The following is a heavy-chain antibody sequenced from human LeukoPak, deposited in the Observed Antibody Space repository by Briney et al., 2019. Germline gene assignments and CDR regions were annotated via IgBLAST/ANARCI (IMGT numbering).Heavy chain of an antibody. D-gene: IGHD3-10*01. CDR1: GYTFTSYY. V-gene: IGHV1-46*01. J-gene: IGHJ6*03. Sequence: ASVKVSCKASGYTFTSYYMHWVRQAPGQGLEWMGIINPSGGSTSYAQKFQGRVTMTRDTSTSTVYMELSSLRSEDTAVYYCAKGPSITMIRGGQWYYYMDVWGKGTTVTISS. CDR3: AKGPSITMIRGGQWYYYMDV. CDR2: INPSGGST.